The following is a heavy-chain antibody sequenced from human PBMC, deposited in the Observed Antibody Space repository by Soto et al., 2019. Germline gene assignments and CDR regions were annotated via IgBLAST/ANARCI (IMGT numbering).Heavy chain of an antibody. CDR2: INPNSGGT. V-gene: IGHV1-2*04. J-gene: IGHJ3*02. D-gene: IGHD2-2*01. CDR1: GYTFTGYY. CDR3: ARDVSPIGYCSSTSCYAFEAGAFDI. Sequence: QVQLVQSGAEVKKPGASVKVSCKASGYTFTGYYMHWVRQAPGQGLEWMGWINPNSGGTNYAQKFQGWVTMTRDTSISTAYMELSRLKYDDTAVYYCARDVSPIGYCSSTSCYAFEAGAFDIWGQGTMVTVSS.